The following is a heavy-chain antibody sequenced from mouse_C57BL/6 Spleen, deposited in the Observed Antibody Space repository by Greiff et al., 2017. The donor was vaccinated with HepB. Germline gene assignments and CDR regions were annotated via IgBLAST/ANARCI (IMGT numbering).Heavy chain of an antibody. Sequence: EVKLMESGGGLVKPGGSLKLSCAASGFTFSSYTMSWVRQTPEKRLEWVATISGGGGNTYYPDSVKGRFTISRDNAKNTLYLQMSSLRSEDTALYYCARQGTIYYGNYATFDYWGQGTTLTVSS. CDR3: ARQGTIYYGNYATFDY. V-gene: IGHV5-9*01. J-gene: IGHJ2*01. CDR1: GFTFSSYT. CDR2: ISGGGGNT. D-gene: IGHD2-1*01.